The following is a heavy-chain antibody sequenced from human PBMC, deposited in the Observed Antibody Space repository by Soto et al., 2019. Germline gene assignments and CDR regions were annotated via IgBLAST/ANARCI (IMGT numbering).Heavy chain of an antibody. V-gene: IGHV3-64D*06. Sequence: HPGGSLRLSCSASGFTFSSYAMHWVRQAPGKGLEYVSAISSNGGSTYYADSVKGRFTISRDNSKNTLYLQMSSLRAEDTAVYYCGGYYDSSGYYYPPEPIDYWGQGTLVTVSS. J-gene: IGHJ4*02. CDR2: ISSNGGST. CDR1: GFTFSSYA. CDR3: GGYYDSSGYYYPPEPIDY. D-gene: IGHD3-22*01.